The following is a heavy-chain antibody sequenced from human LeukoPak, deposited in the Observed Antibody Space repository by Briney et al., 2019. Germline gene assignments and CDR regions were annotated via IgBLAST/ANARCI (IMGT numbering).Heavy chain of an antibody. D-gene: IGHD2-2*01. Sequence: SETLPLTCAVYGGSFSGYYWSWIRQPPGKGLEWIGEINHSGSTNYNPSLKSRVTISVDTSKNQFSLKLSSVTAADTAVYYCARGLVVVVPAAPPSPPGGMDVWGQGTTVTVSS. CDR1: GGSFSGYY. J-gene: IGHJ6*02. CDR3: ARGLVVVVPAAPPSPPGGMDV. CDR2: INHSGST. V-gene: IGHV4-34*01.